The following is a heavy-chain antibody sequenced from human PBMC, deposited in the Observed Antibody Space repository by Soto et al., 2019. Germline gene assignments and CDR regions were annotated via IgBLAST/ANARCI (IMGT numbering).Heavy chain of an antibody. CDR3: ASVRGGYYYAMDV. CDR2: IYHSGST. Sequence: SETLCLTWAVSGGSISSSNWWSWVRQPPGKGLEWIGEIYHSGSTNYNPSLKSRVTISVDKSKNQFSLKLSSVTAADTAVYYCASVRGGYYYAMDVWGQGTTVTVSS. D-gene: IGHD3-10*02. V-gene: IGHV4-4*02. J-gene: IGHJ6*02. CDR1: GGSISSSNW.